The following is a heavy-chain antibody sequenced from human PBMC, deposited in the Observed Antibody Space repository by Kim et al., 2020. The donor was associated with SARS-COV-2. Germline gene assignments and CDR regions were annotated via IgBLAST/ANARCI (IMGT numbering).Heavy chain of an antibody. V-gene: IGHV4-39*01. CDR3: ASLGDSDY. CDR2: SGST. D-gene: IGHD4-17*01. Sequence: SGSTYYNPSLKSRVTISVDTSKNQFSLKLSSVTAADTAVYYCASLGDSDYWGQGTLVTVSS. J-gene: IGHJ4*02.